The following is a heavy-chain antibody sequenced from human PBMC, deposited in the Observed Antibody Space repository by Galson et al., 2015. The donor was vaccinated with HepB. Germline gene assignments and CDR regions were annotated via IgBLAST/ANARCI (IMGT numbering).Heavy chain of an antibody. J-gene: IGHJ2*01. CDR3: TDDSHWYFEL. V-gene: IGHV3-73*01. D-gene: IGHD3-3*01. Sequence: SLRLSCAASGFTFSGSTIHWVRQASGKGLEWVGRIRSKPNNYATAYAASVKGRFTFSRDDSKNTASLQMSSLKTEDTAVYYCTDDSHWYFELWGRGTLVTASS. CDR1: GFTFSGST. CDR2: IRSKPNNYAT.